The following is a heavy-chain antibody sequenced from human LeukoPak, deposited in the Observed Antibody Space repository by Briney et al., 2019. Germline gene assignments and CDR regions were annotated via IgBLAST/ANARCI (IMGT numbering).Heavy chain of an antibody. CDR1: GFTFDDYG. CDR2: INWNGGST. V-gene: IGHV3-20*04. Sequence: GGSLRLSCAASGFTFDDYGMSWVRQAPGKGLEWVSGINWNGGSTGYADSVKGRSTISRDNAKNSLYLQMNSLRAEDTALYYCARGGLVPAAPGDFDYWGQGTLVTVSS. J-gene: IGHJ4*02. CDR3: ARGGLVPAAPGDFDY. D-gene: IGHD2-2*01.